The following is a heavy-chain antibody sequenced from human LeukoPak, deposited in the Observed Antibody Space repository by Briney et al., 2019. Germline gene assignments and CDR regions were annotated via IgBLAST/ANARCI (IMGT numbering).Heavy chain of an antibody. CDR1: GFTFSGSA. CDR2: IRCKANSYAT. V-gene: IGHV3-73*01. CDR3: TRRYSSSQYNWFDP. D-gene: IGHD6-13*01. Sequence: GGSLRLSCAASGFTFSGSAMHWVRQASGKGLEWVGRIRCKANSYATAYAASVKGRFTISRDDSKNTAYLQMNSLKTEDTAVYYCTRRYSSSQYNWFDPWGQGTLVTVSS. J-gene: IGHJ5*02.